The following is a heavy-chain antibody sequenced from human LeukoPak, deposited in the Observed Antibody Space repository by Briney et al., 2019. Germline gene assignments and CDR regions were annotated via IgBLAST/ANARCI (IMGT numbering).Heavy chain of an antibody. D-gene: IGHD2-2*01. CDR3: AISVGVPAARLAPTGDY. CDR2: IIPILGIA. V-gene: IGHV1-69*04. J-gene: IGHJ4*02. Sequence: GASVKVSCKASGYTFTSYGISWVRQAPGQGLEWMGRIIPILGIANYAQKFQGRVTITADKSTSTAYMELSSLRSEDTAVYYCAISVGVPAARLAPTGDYWGQGTLVTVSS. CDR1: GYTFTSYG.